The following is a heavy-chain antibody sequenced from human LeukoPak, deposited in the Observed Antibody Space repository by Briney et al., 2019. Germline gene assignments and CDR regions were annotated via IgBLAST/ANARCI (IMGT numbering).Heavy chain of an antibody. CDR3: ARDWPPLDP. Sequence: PGGSLRLSCAASGFIFNDYFMGWTRQTPGKGLEWVSYITNNGRKTYYADSMKGRFTISRDNAKNSLYLQMNSLRAEDTAVYYCARDWPPLDPWGQGTLVTVSS. J-gene: IGHJ5*02. CDR2: ITNNGRKT. V-gene: IGHV3-11*01. CDR1: GFIFNDYF.